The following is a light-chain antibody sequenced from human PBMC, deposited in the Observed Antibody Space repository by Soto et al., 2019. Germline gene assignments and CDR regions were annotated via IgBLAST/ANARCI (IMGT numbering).Light chain of an antibody. J-gene: IGLJ2*01. V-gene: IGLV2-14*01. Sequence: QSALTQPAFVSGSPGQSITISCTGTSSDIGAYNYVSWYQQHPGKAPKLMIYDVSNRPSGVSNRFSGSKSGNTASLTISGLQAEDEADYYCSSYTVSSTLVFGGGTKLTVL. CDR3: SSYTVSSTLV. CDR2: DVS. CDR1: SSDIGAYNY.